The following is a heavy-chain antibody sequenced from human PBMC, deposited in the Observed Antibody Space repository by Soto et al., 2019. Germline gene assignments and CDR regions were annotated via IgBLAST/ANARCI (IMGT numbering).Heavy chain of an antibody. D-gene: IGHD3-10*01. CDR1: GFTFSSYG. V-gene: IGHV3-33*01. CDR3: ARDRNYYGSGSYYNPYYYYGMDV. CDR2: IWYDGSNK. J-gene: IGHJ6*02. Sequence: GGSLRLSCAASGFTFSSYGMHWVRQAPGKGLEWVAVIWYDGSNKYYADSVKGRFTISRDNSKNTLYLQMNGLRAEDTAVYYCARDRNYYGSGSYYNPYYYYGMDVWGQGTTVTVSS.